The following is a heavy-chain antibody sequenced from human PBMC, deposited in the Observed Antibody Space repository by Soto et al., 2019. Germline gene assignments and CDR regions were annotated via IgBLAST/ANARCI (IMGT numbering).Heavy chain of an antibody. J-gene: IGHJ5*02. D-gene: IGHD3-16*01. CDR3: ARASSYVGPPHFDP. Sequence: QVQLVESGGGVVQPGRSLRLSCAASGFTFSSYAMHWVRQAPGKGLEWVAVISYDGSNKYYADSVKGRFTISRDNSKNTLYLQMNSLRAEDTAVYYCARASSYVGPPHFDPWGQGTLVTVSS. CDR1: GFTFSSYA. V-gene: IGHV3-30-3*01. CDR2: ISYDGSNK.